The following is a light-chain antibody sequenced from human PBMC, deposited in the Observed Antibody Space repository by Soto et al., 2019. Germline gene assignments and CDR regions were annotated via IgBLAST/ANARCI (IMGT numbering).Light chain of an antibody. V-gene: IGKV1-9*01. CDR1: QGISSF. CDR3: QKLDSYPIT. Sequence: DIQLTQSPSFLSASVGDRVTITCRASQGISSFLAWYQQKPGNAPKLLIYGASTLQSGVPSRFSGSGSGTEFTLTISSLHPEDFATYYCQKLDSYPITFGQGTRLEI. J-gene: IGKJ5*01. CDR2: GAS.